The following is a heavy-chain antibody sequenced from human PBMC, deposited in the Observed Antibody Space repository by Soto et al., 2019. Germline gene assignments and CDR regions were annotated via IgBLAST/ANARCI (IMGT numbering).Heavy chain of an antibody. Sequence: QVQLQESGPGLVKPSQTLSLTCTVSGGSISSGGYYWSWIRQHPGKGLEWIGYIYYSGSTYYNPSLKSRVTISVDTSKNQFSLKLSSVTAADTAVYYCARVTGHYDILTGYYRPSGAFDIWGQGTMVTVSS. CDR3: ARVTGHYDILTGYYRPSGAFDI. CDR2: IYYSGST. D-gene: IGHD3-9*01. CDR1: GGSISSGGYY. V-gene: IGHV4-31*03. J-gene: IGHJ3*02.